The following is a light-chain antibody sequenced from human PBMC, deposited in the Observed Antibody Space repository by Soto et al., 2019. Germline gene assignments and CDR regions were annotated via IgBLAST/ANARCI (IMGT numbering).Light chain of an antibody. Sequence: QSALTQPASVSGSPGQSITISCTGTSSDVGRYDYVSWYQQQPGKAPKLIIYEVTRRPSGLSDRLSGSKSGNTASPTISGLQAEEEADYYGGSFAGPKTWVFGGGTKLTVL. J-gene: IGLJ3*02. CDR1: SSDVGRYDY. CDR3: GSFAGPKTWV. CDR2: EVT. V-gene: IGLV2-23*02.